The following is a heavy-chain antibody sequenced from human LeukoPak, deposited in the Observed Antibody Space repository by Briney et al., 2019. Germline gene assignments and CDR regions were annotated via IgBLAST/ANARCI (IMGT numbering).Heavy chain of an antibody. D-gene: IGHD5-12*01. CDR3: TTKVIRGNSGDDYDD. V-gene: IGHV3-30*03. J-gene: IGHJ4*02. CDR2: ISSDGNDK. CDR1: GVTFSSYG. Sequence: GRSLRLSCAASGVTFSSYGTHWVRQAPGKGLEWVALISSDGNDKLYGDSVKGRFTISRDDSKSTLYLQMNSLRAEDTAVYYCTTKVIRGNSGDDYDDWGQGTLVTVSS.